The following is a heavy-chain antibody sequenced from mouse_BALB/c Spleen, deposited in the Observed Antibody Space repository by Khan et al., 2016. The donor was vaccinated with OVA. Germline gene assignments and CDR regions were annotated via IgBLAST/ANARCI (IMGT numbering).Heavy chain of an antibody. V-gene: IGHV5-17*02. CDR3: AIGNLAWFAY. Sequence: EVELVESGGGLVQPGGSRKLACAASGFTFSSFGMHWVRQAHEKGLEWVAYISSYSITLYYEDTVKGRFTISGDNPRNTLFLQMISLRSENTAMYDSAIGNLAWFAYWGQGTLVTVSA. J-gene: IGHJ3*01. D-gene: IGHD2-1*01. CDR2: ISSYSITL. CDR1: GFTFSSFG.